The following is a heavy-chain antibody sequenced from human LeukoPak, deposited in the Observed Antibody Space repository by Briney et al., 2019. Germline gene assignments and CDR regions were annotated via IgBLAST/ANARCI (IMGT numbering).Heavy chain of an antibody. Sequence: SETLSLTCAVYGGSFSGYYWSWIRQPPGKGLEWIGEINHSGSTYYNPSLKSRVTISVDTSKNQFSLKLSSVTAADTAVYYCARVDYYDSSGEYYYYGMDVWGQGTTVTVSS. V-gene: IGHV4-34*01. CDR2: INHSGST. CDR3: ARVDYYDSSGEYYYYGMDV. J-gene: IGHJ6*02. D-gene: IGHD3-22*01. CDR1: GGSFSGYY.